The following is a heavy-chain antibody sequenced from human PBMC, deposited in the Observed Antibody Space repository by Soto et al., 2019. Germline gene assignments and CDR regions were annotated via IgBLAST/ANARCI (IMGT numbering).Heavy chain of an antibody. CDR2: ISYDGSNK. D-gene: IGHD5-12*01. Sequence: QVQLVESGGGVVQPGRSLRLSCAASGFTFSSYAMHWVRQAPGKGLEWVAVISYDGSNKYYADSVKGRFTISRDNSKNTLYLQMNSRRAEATAVYYRARDYYRFNSGYGFSMDVWGQGTTVTVSS. J-gene: IGHJ6*02. CDR1: GFTFSSYA. V-gene: IGHV3-30-3*01. CDR3: ARDYYRFNSGYGFSMDV.